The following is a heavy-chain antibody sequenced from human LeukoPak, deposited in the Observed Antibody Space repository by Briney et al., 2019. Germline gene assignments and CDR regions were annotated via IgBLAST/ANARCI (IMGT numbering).Heavy chain of an antibody. CDR1: GGSISSGSYY. CDR2: IYTSGST. J-gene: IGHJ6*03. Sequence: SETLSLTCTVSGGSISSGSYYWSWIRQPAGKGLEWIGRIYTSGSTNYNPSLKSRVTISVDTSKNQFSLKLSSVTAADTAVYYCARGVHVYYMDVWGKGTTVTVSS. CDR3: ARGVHVYYMDV. V-gene: IGHV4-61*02.